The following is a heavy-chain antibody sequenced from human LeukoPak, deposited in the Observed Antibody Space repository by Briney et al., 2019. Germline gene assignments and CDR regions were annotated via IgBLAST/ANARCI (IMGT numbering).Heavy chain of an antibody. CDR1: GDTVTSYG. J-gene: IGHJ5*02. D-gene: IGHD3-9*01. CDR2: ISGYNGNT. Sequence: GTSVKVSCKASGDTVTSYGIRGVRQAPGQWLEWMGWISGYNGNTNYAQKFQGRVTMTTDTSTNTAYMELRSLRSDDTAVYYCTREATGYSWFDPWGQGTLVTVSS. CDR3: TREATGYSWFDP. V-gene: IGHV1-18*01.